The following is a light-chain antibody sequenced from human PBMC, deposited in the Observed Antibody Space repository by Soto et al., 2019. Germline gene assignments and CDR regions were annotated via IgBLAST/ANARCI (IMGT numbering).Light chain of an antibody. V-gene: IGKV1-33*01. J-gene: IGKJ3*01. CDR2: DAA. CDR3: QHYDNLSLGFT. Sequence: DIQMTQSPSSLSASVGDRVTITCQATQDINNYVNWYQQKPGKAPKLLIYDAANLETGVPSRFSGSGSGTDFTFTITSLQPEDIATYYCQHYDNLSLGFTFGRGTKVDIK. CDR1: QDINNY.